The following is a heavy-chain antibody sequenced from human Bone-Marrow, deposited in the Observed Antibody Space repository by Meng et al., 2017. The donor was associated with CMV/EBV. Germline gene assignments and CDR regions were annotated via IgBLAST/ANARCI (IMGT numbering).Heavy chain of an antibody. CDR3: ARKKDWFDP. CDR1: GFTFSSYW. V-gene: IGHV3-7*01. CDR2: IKQDGSEK. J-gene: IGHJ5*02. Sequence: ETLSLTCAASGFTFSSYWMSWVRQAPGKGLEWVANIKQDGSEKYYVDSVKGRFTISRDNAKNSLYLQMNSLRAEDTAVYYCARKKDWFDPWGQGTLVTVSS.